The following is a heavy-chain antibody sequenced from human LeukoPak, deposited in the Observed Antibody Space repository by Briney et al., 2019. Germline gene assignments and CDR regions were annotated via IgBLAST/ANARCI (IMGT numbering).Heavy chain of an antibody. J-gene: IGHJ4*02. CDR1: GYTFTGYY. D-gene: IGHD1-26*01. Sequence: ASVKVSCKASGYTFTGYYMHWVRQAPGQGLEWMGWINPNSGDTNFAQKFQGRVTMTRDTSISTAYMELSRLRSDDTAVYYCARLLEWELLDYWGQGTLVTVSS. CDR2: INPNSGDT. V-gene: IGHV1-2*02. CDR3: ARLLEWELLDY.